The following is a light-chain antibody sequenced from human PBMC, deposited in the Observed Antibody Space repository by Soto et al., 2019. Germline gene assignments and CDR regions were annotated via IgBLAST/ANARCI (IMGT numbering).Light chain of an antibody. CDR3: SSYEGIINLGV. Sequence: QSALTQPPSASGSPGQSVTISCTGTSSDVGGCKYVSWYQQHPGKAPKLLIFGVSTRPSGVPDRFSGSKSGNTASLTISGLQAEDEADYYCSSYEGIINLGVFGAGTKLTVL. CDR1: SSDVGGCKY. CDR2: GVS. V-gene: IGLV2-8*01. J-gene: IGLJ1*01.